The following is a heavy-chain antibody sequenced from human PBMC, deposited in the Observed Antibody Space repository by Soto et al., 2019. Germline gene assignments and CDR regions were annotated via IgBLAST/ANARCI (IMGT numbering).Heavy chain of an antibody. CDR1: GFTFSSYW. Sequence: GGSLRLSCAASGFTFSSYWMSWVRQAPGKGLEWVANIKQDGSEKYYVDSVKGRFTISRDNAKNSLYLQMNSLRAEDTAVYYCASSLNDYSNSFDYWGQGTLVTVSS. V-gene: IGHV3-7*03. J-gene: IGHJ4*02. D-gene: IGHD4-4*01. CDR2: IKQDGSEK. CDR3: ASSLNDYSNSFDY.